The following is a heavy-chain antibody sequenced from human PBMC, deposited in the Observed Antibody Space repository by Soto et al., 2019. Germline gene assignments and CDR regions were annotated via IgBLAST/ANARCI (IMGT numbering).Heavy chain of an antibody. V-gene: IGHV3-7*03. CDR3: ARKMMGSFDS. CDR1: GFTFSRFW. J-gene: IGHJ4*02. Sequence: LRLSCVASGFTFSRFWMNWIRQIPGKGLEWVAIINQDGSEKFYVDSVKGRFTITRDTAKNSLFLQMNSLRAEDTAVYYCARKMMGSFDSWGQGALVTVSS. D-gene: IGHD3-16*01. CDR2: INQDGSEK.